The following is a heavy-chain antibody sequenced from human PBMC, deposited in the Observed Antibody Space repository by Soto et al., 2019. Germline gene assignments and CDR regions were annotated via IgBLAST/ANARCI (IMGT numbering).Heavy chain of an antibody. J-gene: IGHJ4*02. CDR2: IYDSGNT. V-gene: IGHV4-30-2*01. Sequence: PSETLSLTCAVSGGSISGTTYSWSWIRQPPGKGLEWIGYIYDSGNTYYNPSLKSQFSISVDRSKNQFSLKLSSVTAADTAVYYFARGQGAAAGHSNFDTGGQGALVTFP. CDR1: GGSISGTTYS. D-gene: IGHD6-25*01. CDR3: ARGQGAAAGHSNFDT.